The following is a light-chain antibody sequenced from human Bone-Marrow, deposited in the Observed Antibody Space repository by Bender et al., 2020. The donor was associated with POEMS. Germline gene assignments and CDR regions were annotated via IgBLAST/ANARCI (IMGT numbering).Light chain of an antibody. V-gene: IGLV2-23*02. J-gene: IGLJ3*02. CDR1: RSDIGSYSR. CDR3: TSYADSASANWL. CDR2: DVN. Sequence: QSALTQPASVSGSPGQSVTISCTGTRSDIGSYSRVSWYQQHPDKAPKLLIYDVNMRPSGISDRFSGSKSGNTASLTITGLQAEDEADYYCTSYADSASANWLFGGGTKLTVL.